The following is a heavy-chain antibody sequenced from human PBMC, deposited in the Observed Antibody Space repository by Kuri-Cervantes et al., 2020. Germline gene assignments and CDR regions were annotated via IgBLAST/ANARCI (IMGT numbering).Heavy chain of an antibody. CDR2: IYYSGST. Sequence: GSLRLSCAASGFTVSSYYWSWIRQPPGKGLEWIGYIYYSGSTNYNPSLKSRVTISVDTSKNQFSLKLSSVTAADTAVYYCARGIAAHRVSYYYYYMDVWGKGTTVTVSS. V-gene: IGHV4-59*02. CDR3: ARGIAAHRVSYYYYYMDV. CDR1: GFTVSSYY. J-gene: IGHJ6*03. D-gene: IGHD6-13*01.